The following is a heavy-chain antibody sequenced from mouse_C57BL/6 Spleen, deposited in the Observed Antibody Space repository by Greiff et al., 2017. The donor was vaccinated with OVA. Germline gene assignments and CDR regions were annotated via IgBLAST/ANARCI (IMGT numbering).Heavy chain of an antibody. CDR1: GYTFTSYW. Sequence: VQLQQPGAELVKPGASVKLSCKASGYTFTSYWMHWVKQRPGQGLEWIGMIHPNSGSTNYNEKFKSKATLTVDKSSSTAYMQLSSLTSEDSAVYYCARSRNSWDVFAYWGQGTLVTVSA. CDR3: ARSRNSWDVFAY. V-gene: IGHV1-64*01. D-gene: IGHD4-1*01. CDR2: IHPNSGST. J-gene: IGHJ3*01.